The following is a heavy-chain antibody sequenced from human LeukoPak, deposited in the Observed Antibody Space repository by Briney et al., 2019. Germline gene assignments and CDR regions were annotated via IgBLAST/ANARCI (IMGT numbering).Heavy chain of an antibody. J-gene: IGHJ3*02. Sequence: SETLSLTCTVSGGSISSSSYYWGWIRQPPGKGLEWIGSIYYSGSTYYNPSLKSRVTISVDTSKNQFSLKLSSVTAADTAVYYCASMETGLAAFDIWGQGTMVTASS. D-gene: IGHD3-10*01. CDR2: IYYSGST. CDR3: ASMETGLAAFDI. CDR1: GGSISSSSYY. V-gene: IGHV4-39*07.